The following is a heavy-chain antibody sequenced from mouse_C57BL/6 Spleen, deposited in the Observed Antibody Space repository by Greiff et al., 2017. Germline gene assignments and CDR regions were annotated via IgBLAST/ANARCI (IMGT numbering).Heavy chain of an antibody. J-gene: IGHJ2*01. CDR2: IDPSDSYT. Sequence: VQLQQPGAELVKPGASVKLSCKASGYTFTSYWMQWVKQRPGQGLEWIGEIDPSDSYTNYNQKFKGKATLTVDTSSSTAYMQLSSLTSEDSAVYYCAKRQLRLPYVDYWGQGTTLTVSS. V-gene: IGHV1-50*01. D-gene: IGHD3-2*02. CDR1: GYTFTSYW. CDR3: AKRQLRLPYVDY.